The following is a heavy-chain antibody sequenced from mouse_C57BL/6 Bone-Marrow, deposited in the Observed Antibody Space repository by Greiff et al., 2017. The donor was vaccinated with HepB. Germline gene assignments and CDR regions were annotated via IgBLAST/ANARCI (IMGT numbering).Heavy chain of an antibody. D-gene: IGHD1-1*01. CDR2: IDPSDSYT. CDR1: GYTFTSYW. J-gene: IGHJ3*01. CDR3: ARHYYGSSPFAY. Sequence: QVQLKQSGAELVKPGASVKLSCKASGYTFTSYWMQWVKQRPGQGLEWIGEIDPSDSYTNYNQKFKGKATLTVDTSSSTAYMQLSSLTSEDSAVYYCARHYYGSSPFAYWGQGTLVTVSA. V-gene: IGHV1-50*01.